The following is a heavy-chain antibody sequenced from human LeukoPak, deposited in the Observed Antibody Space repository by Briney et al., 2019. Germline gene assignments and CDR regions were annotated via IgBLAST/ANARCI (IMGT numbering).Heavy chain of an antibody. V-gene: IGHV4-59*01. D-gene: IGHD3-10*01. CDR2: IYYSGST. CDR3: ASLRYGSGSQGALDYGSDY. J-gene: IGHJ4*02. CDR1: GGSISSYY. Sequence: SETLSLTCTVSGGSISSYYWSWVRQPPGKGLEWIGYIYYSGSTNYNPSLKSRVTISVDTSKNQFSLKLHSVTAADTAVYYCASLRYGSGSQGALDYGSDYWGQGTLVTVSS.